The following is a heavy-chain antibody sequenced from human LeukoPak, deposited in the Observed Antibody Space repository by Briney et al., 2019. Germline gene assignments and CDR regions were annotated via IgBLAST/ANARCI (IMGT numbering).Heavy chain of an antibody. J-gene: IGHJ4*02. CDR3: ARGGGNWNDIDY. CDR1: GGSFSGYY. CDR2: INHSGST. D-gene: IGHD1-1*01. V-gene: IGHV4-34*01. Sequence: SETLSLTCAVYGGSFSGYYWGWLRQPPGKGLDGIGEINHSGSTNYNPSLKSRVTISVHTSKHQYSLKLRSVTAADTAVYYCARGGGNWNDIDYWGQGTLVTVSS.